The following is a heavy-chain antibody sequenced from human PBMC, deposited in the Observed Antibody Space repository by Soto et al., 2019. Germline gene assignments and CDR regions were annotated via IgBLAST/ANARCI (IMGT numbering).Heavy chain of an antibody. Sequence: EVPLVESGGALVKPGESLTLSCAASGFTFNSAWMTWVHQAPGKGLEWVGRIKSWTDGGRVDTAAPVKGRFTISRDDSKNTFSLRMNSLKSEDTAVYYRTTLRREKSCTSVSCYGDGAYWGQGTLVTVSS. CDR2: IKSWTDGGRV. J-gene: IGHJ4*02. CDR3: TTLRREKSCTSVSCYGDGAY. V-gene: IGHV3-15*02. D-gene: IGHD2-2*01. CDR1: GFTFNSAW.